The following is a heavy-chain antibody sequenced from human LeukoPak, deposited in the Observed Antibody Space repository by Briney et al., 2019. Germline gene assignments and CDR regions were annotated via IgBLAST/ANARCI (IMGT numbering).Heavy chain of an antibody. D-gene: IGHD5-18*01. J-gene: IGHJ4*02. CDR2: IYGGSGT. CDR1: GFTVSNNY. CDR3: AREGIQRIPFDY. V-gene: IGHV3-66*01. Sequence: GGSLRLSCAASGFTVSNNYMSWVRQAPGKGLEWVSVIYGGSGTYYADSVRGRFTISRDNSKNTLYLQMNSLRVEDTAVYYCAREGIQRIPFDYWGQGTLVTVSS.